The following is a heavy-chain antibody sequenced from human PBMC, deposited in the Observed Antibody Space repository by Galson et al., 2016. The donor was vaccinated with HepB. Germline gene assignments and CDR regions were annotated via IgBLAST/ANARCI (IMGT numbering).Heavy chain of an antibody. V-gene: IGHV3-7*01. Sequence: SLRLSCAASGFTFRTSWMSWVRQPPGKGPEWVANINPDGSQTYYVDSVKGRFNISKDNAKNSLYLRMNSLRADDMAVYYCARDPMRFAFDLWGQGTMVTVSS. CDR2: INPDGSQT. CDR1: GFTFRTSW. J-gene: IGHJ3*01. CDR3: ARDPMRFAFDL.